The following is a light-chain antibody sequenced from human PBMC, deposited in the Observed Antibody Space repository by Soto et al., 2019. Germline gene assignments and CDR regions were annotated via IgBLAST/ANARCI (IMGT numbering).Light chain of an antibody. J-gene: IGKJ1*01. V-gene: IGKV3-20*01. CDR3: QQYGSSPWT. Sequence: EIVLTQSPCTLSFSPGERATLSCRASQSVSGSSFAWYQQKPGQAPRLLLYGSSSRATGIPDRFSGSGSGTAFSLTISRLEPEDFAVYYCQQYGSSPWTFGQGTKVDIK. CDR2: GSS. CDR1: QSVSGSS.